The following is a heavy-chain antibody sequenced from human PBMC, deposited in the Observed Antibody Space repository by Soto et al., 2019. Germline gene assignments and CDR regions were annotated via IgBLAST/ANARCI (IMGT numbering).Heavy chain of an antibody. CDR2: INPNSGGT. D-gene: IGHD3-3*01. Sequence: ASVKVSCKASGDTFTGYYMHWVRQAPGQGLEWMGWINPNSGGTNYAQKFQGRVTMTRDTSISTAYMELSRLRSDDTAVYYCARDKYDFWSGYYFDYWGQGTLVTVSS. CDR3: ARDKYDFWSGYYFDY. J-gene: IGHJ4*02. V-gene: IGHV1-2*02. CDR1: GDTFTGYY.